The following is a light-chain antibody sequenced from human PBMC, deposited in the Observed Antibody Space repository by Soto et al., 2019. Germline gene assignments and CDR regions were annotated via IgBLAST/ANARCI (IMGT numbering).Light chain of an antibody. V-gene: IGKV3-20*01. Sequence: EIVLTQSPGTLSLSPVERATLSCMASQSVSSSYLAWYQQKPGQAPRLLIYGASSRATGIPDRFSGSGSGTDFTLTISRLEPEDFAVYYCQQYGSSPDPFGQGTRLEIK. CDR1: QSVSSSY. J-gene: IGKJ5*01. CDR3: QQYGSSPDP. CDR2: GAS.